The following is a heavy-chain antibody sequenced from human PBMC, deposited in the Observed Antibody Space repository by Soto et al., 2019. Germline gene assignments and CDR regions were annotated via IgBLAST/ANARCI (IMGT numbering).Heavy chain of an antibody. J-gene: IGHJ4*02. Sequence: ASVKVSCKASGYTFTSYAMHWVRQAPGQRLEWMGWINAGNGNTKYSQKFQARVTITRDTSASTAYMELSSLRSEDTAVYYCARDLGSGCIVYWGKGTLVTVYS. CDR2: INAGNGNT. CDR3: ARDLGSGCIVY. V-gene: IGHV1-3*01. D-gene: IGHD6-19*01. CDR1: GYTFTSYA.